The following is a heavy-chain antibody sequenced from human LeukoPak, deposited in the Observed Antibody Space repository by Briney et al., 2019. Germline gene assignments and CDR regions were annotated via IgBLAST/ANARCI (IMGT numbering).Heavy chain of an antibody. CDR3: ARDYYDSSAYYFGYYYYYYMDV. CDR2: INPSGGST. D-gene: IGHD3-22*01. Sequence: GASVKVSCKASGYTFTSYYMHWVRQAPGQGLEWMGIINPSGGSTSYAQKFQGRVTMTRDTSTSTVYMELSSLRSEDTAVYYCARDYYDSSAYYFGYYYYYYMDVWGKGTTVTISS. J-gene: IGHJ6*03. V-gene: IGHV1-46*01. CDR1: GYTFTSYY.